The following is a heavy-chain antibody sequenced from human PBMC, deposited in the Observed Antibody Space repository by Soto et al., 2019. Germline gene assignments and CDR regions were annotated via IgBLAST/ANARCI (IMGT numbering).Heavy chain of an antibody. CDR2: INHSGST. D-gene: IGHD2-2*01. V-gene: IGHV4-34*01. Sequence: SATLSRTCAVYGGSFTGYYWSWIRQPPGKGLEWIGEINHSGSTNYNPSLKSRVTLSVDTSKNQFSLKLSSVTAADTAVYYCATGGDIVVVPAIWGQGTMVTVSS. J-gene: IGHJ3*02. CDR1: GGSFTGYY. CDR3: ATGGDIVVVPAI.